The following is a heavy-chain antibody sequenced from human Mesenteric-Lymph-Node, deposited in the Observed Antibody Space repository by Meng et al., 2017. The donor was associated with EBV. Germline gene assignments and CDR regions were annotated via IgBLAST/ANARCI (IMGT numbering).Heavy chain of an antibody. CDR2: ISAYNGNI. Sequence: QVQLVQLGAEVKKPGASVKVSCKASGYSFSSYGISWVRQAPGQGLEWMGWISAYNGNINYAQKFQGRVTMTTDTSTSTAYMELRSLRSDDTAVYYCATDTGRVINNLFDPWGQGTLVTVSS. J-gene: IGHJ5*02. V-gene: IGHV1-18*01. CDR3: ATDTGRVINNLFDP. D-gene: IGHD3-22*01. CDR1: GYSFSSYG.